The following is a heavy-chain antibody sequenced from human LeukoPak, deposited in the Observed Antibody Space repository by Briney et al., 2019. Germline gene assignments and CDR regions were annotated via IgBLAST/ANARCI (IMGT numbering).Heavy chain of an antibody. D-gene: IGHD5-12*01. CDR2: IYHSGST. CDR1: GGSISSGGYS. V-gene: IGHV4-30-2*01. Sequence: PSETRSLTCAVSGGSISSGGYSWSWIRQPPGKGLEWIGYIYHSGSTYYNPSLKSRVTISVDRSKNQFSLKLSSVTAADTAVYYCARASVEMATYFDYWGQGTLVTVSS. CDR3: ARASVEMATYFDY. J-gene: IGHJ4*02.